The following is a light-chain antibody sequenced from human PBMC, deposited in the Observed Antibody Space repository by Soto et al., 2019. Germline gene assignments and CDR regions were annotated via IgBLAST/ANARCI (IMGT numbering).Light chain of an antibody. CDR2: DAS. CDR3: QQYNNSPSIT. V-gene: IGKV3D-15*01. J-gene: IGKJ5*01. Sequence: PAKVSLFPRDNPAHSSRSSRTSQRIGLAIACYHHKPGQAPRLLIFDASNRATGIPARFSGSGSGTEFTLTISSLQSEHFAVYYCQQYNNSPSITFGPGGRLEI. CDR1: QRIGLA.